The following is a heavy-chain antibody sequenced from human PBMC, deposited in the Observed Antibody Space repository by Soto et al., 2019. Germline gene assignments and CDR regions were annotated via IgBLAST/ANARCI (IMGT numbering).Heavy chain of an antibody. Sequence: PSETLSLTCTVSGGSISGYYWSWIRQPPGKGLEWIGYIYYNGTTKSNPSLKSRITMSLDTSKNQFSLKLSSVTAADTAVYYCARETYGDYVGYFDPWGQGTLVTVSS. J-gene: IGHJ5*02. D-gene: IGHD4-17*01. V-gene: IGHV4-59*12. CDR2: IYYNGTT. CDR1: GGSISGYY. CDR3: ARETYGDYVGYFDP.